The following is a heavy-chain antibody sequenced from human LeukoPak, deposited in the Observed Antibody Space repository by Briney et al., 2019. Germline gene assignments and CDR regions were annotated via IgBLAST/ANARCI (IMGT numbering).Heavy chain of an antibody. CDR1: GFTFSTYG. J-gene: IGHJ4*02. V-gene: IGHV3-66*04. Sequence: GGTLRLSCAASGFTFSTYGMSWVRQAPGKGLEWVSVIYSGGSRYYADSVKGRFTISRDNSKNTLYLQMNSLRAEDTAVYYCAGLPAYYYDTSGFYFDYWGQGTLVTVSS. D-gene: IGHD3-22*01. CDR3: AGLPAYYYDTSGFYFDY. CDR2: IYSGGSR.